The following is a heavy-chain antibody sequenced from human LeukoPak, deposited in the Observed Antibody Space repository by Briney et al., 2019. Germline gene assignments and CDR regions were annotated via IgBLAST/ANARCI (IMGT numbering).Heavy chain of an antibody. CDR3: ARQRVPGASYYFDY. J-gene: IGHJ4*02. V-gene: IGHV5-51*01. Sequence: GESLNISCKGSGYSFTSYWIAWVRQMPGKGLEWMGIIYPGDSDTRYSPSFQGQVTISADKSISTALLQWSSLKASDTAMYYCARQRVPGASYYFDYWGQGTLVTVSS. D-gene: IGHD2-2*01. CDR1: GYSFTSYW. CDR2: IYPGDSDT.